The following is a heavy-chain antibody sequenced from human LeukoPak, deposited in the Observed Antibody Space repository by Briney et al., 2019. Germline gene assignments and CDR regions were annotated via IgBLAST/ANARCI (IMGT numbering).Heavy chain of an antibody. CDR3: ARSGGFDY. V-gene: IGHV3-48*03. D-gene: IGHD3-10*01. Sequence: GGSLRLSCAASGFTFNSYEMNWVRQAPGKGLEWVSYISSSGNTIYYADSVKGRFTISRDNTKNSLYLQMNSLRAEDTAVYYCARSGGFDYWGQGTLVTVSS. CDR1: GFTFNSYE. CDR2: ISSSGNTI. J-gene: IGHJ4*02.